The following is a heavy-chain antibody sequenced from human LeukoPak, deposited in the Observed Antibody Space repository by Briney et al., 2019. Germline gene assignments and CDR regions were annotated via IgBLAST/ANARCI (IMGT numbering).Heavy chain of an antibody. CDR1: GASFSGYY. Sequence: SETLSLTCAVYGASFSGYYWSWIRQPPGKELEWIGEINHSGSTNYNPSLKSRVTISVDTSKNQFSLKLSSVTAADTAVYYCARGRTYYDILTGPGRRGYWFDPLGQGTLVTVSS. J-gene: IGHJ5*02. V-gene: IGHV4-34*01. CDR2: INHSGST. D-gene: IGHD3-9*01. CDR3: ARGRTYYDILTGPGRRGYWFDP.